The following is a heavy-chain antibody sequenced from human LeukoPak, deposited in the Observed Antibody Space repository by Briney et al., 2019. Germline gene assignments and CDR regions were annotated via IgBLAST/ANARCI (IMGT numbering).Heavy chain of an antibody. Sequence: GASVKVSCKASGYTFTSYGISWVRQAPGQGLEWMGWISAYNGNTNYAQKLQGRVTMTTDTSTSTAYMELRSLRSDDTAVYYCARGVGVVIGPRLLGAGDAFDIWGQGTMVTVSS. J-gene: IGHJ3*02. CDR1: GYTFTSYG. CDR2: ISAYNGNT. D-gene: IGHD4-23*01. V-gene: IGHV1-18*01. CDR3: ARGVGVVIGPRLLGAGDAFDI.